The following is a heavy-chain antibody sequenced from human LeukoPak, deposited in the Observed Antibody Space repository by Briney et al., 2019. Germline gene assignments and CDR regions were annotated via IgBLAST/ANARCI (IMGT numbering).Heavy chain of an antibody. D-gene: IGHD3-22*01. CDR3: AKGALYYYDSSGYGSGPKDAFDI. CDR1: RFTFTDYW. CDR2: TKQDGSEK. V-gene: IGHV3-7*01. Sequence: GGSLRLSCAASRFTFTDYWMSWVRQAPGKGLEWVANTKQDGSEKYYMDSVKGRFTISRDNSKNTLYLQMNSLRAEDTAVYYCAKGALYYYDSSGYGSGPKDAFDIWGQGTMVTVSS. J-gene: IGHJ3*02.